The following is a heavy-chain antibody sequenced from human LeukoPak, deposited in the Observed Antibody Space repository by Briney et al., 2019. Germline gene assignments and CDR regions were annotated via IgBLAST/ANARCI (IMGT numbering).Heavy chain of an antibody. CDR1: GYSFTGYW. D-gene: IGHD3-10*01. CDR2: IDPSDSYT. Sequence: GESLKISCKGSGYSFTGYWISWVRQIPGKGLEWMGRIDPSDSYTNYSPSFQGHVTISADKSISTAYLQWSSLKASDTAMYYCARCVTMVRGVITCAFDIWGQGTMVTVSS. J-gene: IGHJ3*02. V-gene: IGHV5-10-1*01. CDR3: ARCVTMVRGVITCAFDI.